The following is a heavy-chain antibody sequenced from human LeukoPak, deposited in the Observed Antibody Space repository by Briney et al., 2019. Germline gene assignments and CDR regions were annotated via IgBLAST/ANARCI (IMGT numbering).Heavy chain of an antibody. Sequence: GGSLRLSRAASGFRFDDHGMSWVRQVPGKGLEWVSGINWNGGSTGYGDSVKGRFTISRDNAKNSLYLQMNSLRAEDTALYYCAGGDRNGWYFDYWGQGILVTVSS. CDR2: INWNGGST. D-gene: IGHD6-19*01. CDR3: AGGDRNGWYFDY. V-gene: IGHV3-20*04. CDR1: GFRFDDHG. J-gene: IGHJ4*02.